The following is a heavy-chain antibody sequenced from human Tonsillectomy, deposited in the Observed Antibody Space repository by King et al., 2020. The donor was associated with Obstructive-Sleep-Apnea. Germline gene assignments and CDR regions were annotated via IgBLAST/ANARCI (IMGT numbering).Heavy chain of an antibody. CDR2: IYHSGST. CDR1: GGSISSSNW. CDR3: ARDERSIAARFDY. V-gene: IGHV4-4*02. Sequence: VQLQESGPGLVKPSGTLSLTCAVSGGSISSSNWWSWVRQPPGKGLEWIGEIYHSGSTNYNPSLKSRVTISVEKYKNQFSLKLSSVTAADTAVYYCARDERSIAARFDYWGQGTLVTVSS. J-gene: IGHJ4*02. D-gene: IGHD6-6*01.